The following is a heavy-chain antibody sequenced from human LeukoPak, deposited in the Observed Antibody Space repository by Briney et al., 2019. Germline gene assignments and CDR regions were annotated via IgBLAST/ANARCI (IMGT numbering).Heavy chain of an antibody. Sequence: PSETLSLTCTVSGVSISYYYWSWIRQPPGKGLEWIGYVYYSGTTNYNPSLKSRVTISVDTSKNQFSLRLSSVTAADTALYYCAREGRVAPSSAFDIWGQGTMVTVSS. CDR1: GVSISYYY. J-gene: IGHJ3*02. CDR2: VYYSGTT. V-gene: IGHV4-59*12. CDR3: AREGRVAPSSAFDI. D-gene: IGHD5-12*01.